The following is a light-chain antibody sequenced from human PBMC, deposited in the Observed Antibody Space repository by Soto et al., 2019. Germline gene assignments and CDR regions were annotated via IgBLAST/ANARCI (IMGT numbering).Light chain of an antibody. CDR2: DAS. Sequence: EILLAQSPDTLSLSPGESVTLTCWASHSVTTHLAWFQQRPGQTPRLLIYDASNRDTGIPDRFIGSGSGTDFTLTLSRLEPEDFAVYYCHQYGNSPQTFGQGTKVDIK. J-gene: IGKJ1*01. V-gene: IGKV3-20*01. CDR1: HSVTTH. CDR3: HQYGNSPQT.